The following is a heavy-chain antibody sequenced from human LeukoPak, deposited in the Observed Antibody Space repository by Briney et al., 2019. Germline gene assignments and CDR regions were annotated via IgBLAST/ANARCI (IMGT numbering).Heavy chain of an antibody. CDR1: EFKFSDYT. D-gene: IGHD3-3*01. V-gene: IGHV3-21*01. J-gene: IGHJ4*02. CDR2: ISSSGTSR. Sequence: GGSLRLSCKASEFKFSDYTMIWVRQAPGKGLEWVSSISSSGTSRYYADSMKGRVTVSRDNAEKSLSLHMNSLRVEDTAVYYCGRVFQGFDYWGRGTLVTVSS. CDR3: GRVFQGFDY.